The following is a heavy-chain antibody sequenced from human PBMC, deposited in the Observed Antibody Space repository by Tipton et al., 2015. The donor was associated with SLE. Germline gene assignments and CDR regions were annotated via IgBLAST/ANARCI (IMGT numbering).Heavy chain of an antibody. J-gene: IGHJ4*02. V-gene: IGHV3-33*01. D-gene: IGHD1-1*01. Sequence: SLRLSCVASGFTFSSYGFHCVRQAPGKGPEWVAVIWYDGSKKYYVDSVKGRFTISRDDFKNTLYLQMDSLRAEDTAVYSCARDIGSTNYYFDYWGQGTPVTVSS. CDR2: IWYDGSKK. CDR3: ARDIGSTNYYFDY. CDR1: GFTFSSYG.